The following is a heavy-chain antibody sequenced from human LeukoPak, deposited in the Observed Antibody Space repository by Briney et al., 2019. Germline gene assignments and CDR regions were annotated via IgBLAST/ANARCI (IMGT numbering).Heavy chain of an antibody. Sequence: LRLSCAASGFTFSSCAMSWIRQHPGKGLEWIGYIYSSGTTYYNPSLKSRVTISVDTSKNQFSLSLTSVTAADTAVYYCVGDGRYVDYWGQGTLVTVSS. V-gene: IGHV4-31*02. CDR1: GFTFSSCA. CDR2: IYSSGTT. J-gene: IGHJ4*02. CDR3: VGDGRYVDY.